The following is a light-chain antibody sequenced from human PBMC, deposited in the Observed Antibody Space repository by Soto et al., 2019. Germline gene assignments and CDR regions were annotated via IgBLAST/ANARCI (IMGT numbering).Light chain of an antibody. CDR3: QQYNVWPLT. J-gene: IGKJ4*02. CDR2: VAS. Sequence: EIVMTQSPATLSVSPGERATLSCRASQSVSSNLAWYQQQPGQTPKLLIYVASTRAPGVPARFSGSGSGTEFTLIISSLQSADVAVYYCQQYNVWPLTFGGGTKVEFK. CDR1: QSVSSN. V-gene: IGKV3-15*01.